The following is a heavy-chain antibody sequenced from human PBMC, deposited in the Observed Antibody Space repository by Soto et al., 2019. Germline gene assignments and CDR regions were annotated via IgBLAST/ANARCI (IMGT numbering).Heavy chain of an antibody. J-gene: IGHJ1*01. CDR3: AKAAGEEVWEYFQH. Sequence: EVQLLESGGGLVQPGGSLRLSCAASGFTFSSYAMSWVRQAPGKGLEWVSAISGSGGSAYNAVSVKGRFTISRDNSKNTLYLQMNSRRAEDTAVYYCAKAAGEEVWEYFQHWGQGTLVTVSS. CDR1: GFTFSSYA. D-gene: IGHD3-16*01. CDR2: ISGSGGSA. V-gene: IGHV3-23*01.